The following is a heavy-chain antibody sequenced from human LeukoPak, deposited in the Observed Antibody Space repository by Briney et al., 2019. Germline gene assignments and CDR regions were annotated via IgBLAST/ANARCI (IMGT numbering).Heavy chain of an antibody. CDR2: ISSSSSYI. Sequence: PGGSLRLSCAASGFTFSSYSMNWVRQAPGKGLELVSSISSSSSYIYYAGSVKGRFTISRDNAKNSLYLQMNSLRAEDTAVYYCARGHCSSTSCYGWFDPWGQGTLVTVSS. V-gene: IGHV3-21*01. CDR1: GFTFSSYS. CDR3: ARGHCSSTSCYGWFDP. D-gene: IGHD2-2*01. J-gene: IGHJ5*02.